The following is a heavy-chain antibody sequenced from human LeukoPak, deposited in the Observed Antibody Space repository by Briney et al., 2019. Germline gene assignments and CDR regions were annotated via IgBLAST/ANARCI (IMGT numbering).Heavy chain of an antibody. V-gene: IGHV3-53*01. CDR1: GFTVSSNY. Sequence: GGSLRLSCAASGFTVSSNYMSWVRQAPGKGLEWVSVIYSGGSTYYADSVKGRFTISRDNSKNTLYLQMNSLRAEDTAVYYCASGRYGSGSHISLGYWGQGTLVTVSS. CDR3: ASGRYGSGSHISLGY. J-gene: IGHJ4*02. D-gene: IGHD3-10*01. CDR2: IYSGGST.